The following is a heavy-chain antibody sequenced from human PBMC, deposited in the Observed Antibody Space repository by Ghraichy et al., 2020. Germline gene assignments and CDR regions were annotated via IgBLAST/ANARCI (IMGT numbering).Heavy chain of an antibody. CDR3: ARDLAGAAHQYGFDP. J-gene: IGHJ5*02. V-gene: IGHV4-4*07. D-gene: IGHD2-15*01. CDR2: IYTRGST. Sequence: SETLSLTCTVSGGSISSYYWSWIRQPAGKGLEWIGRIYTRGSTNYNPSLKSRVTMSVDTSKNQFSLKLSSVTAADTAVYYCARDLAGAAHQYGFDPWGQGTLVTVSS. CDR1: GGSISSYY.